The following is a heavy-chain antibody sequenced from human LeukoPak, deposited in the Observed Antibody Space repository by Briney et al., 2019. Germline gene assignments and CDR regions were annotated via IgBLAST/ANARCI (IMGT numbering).Heavy chain of an antibody. J-gene: IGHJ2*01. Sequence: GGSLRLSCAASGFNFNTYSMTWVRQPPGKGLEWVSYISSSSSTIFYGDSVKGRFTISRDNAKNSLYLQMNSLRAEDTAVYYCAREYSSGWYRYFDLWGRGTLVTVSS. CDR1: GFNFNTYS. CDR3: AREYSSGWYRYFDL. V-gene: IGHV3-48*04. CDR2: ISSSSSTI. D-gene: IGHD6-19*01.